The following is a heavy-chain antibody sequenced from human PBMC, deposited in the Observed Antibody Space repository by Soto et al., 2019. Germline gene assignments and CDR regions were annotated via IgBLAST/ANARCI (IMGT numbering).Heavy chain of an antibody. J-gene: IGHJ4*02. CDR1: GFTFSNAW. V-gene: IGHV3-15*01. CDR2: IKSKTDGGTT. Sequence: GSLRLSCAASGFTFSNAWMSWVRQAPGKGLEWVGRIKSKTDGGTTDYAAPVKGRFTISRDDSKNTLYLQMNSLKTEDTAVYYCTTDDLSGYSADYWGQGTLVTVSS. D-gene: IGHD3-9*01. CDR3: TTDDLSGYSADY.